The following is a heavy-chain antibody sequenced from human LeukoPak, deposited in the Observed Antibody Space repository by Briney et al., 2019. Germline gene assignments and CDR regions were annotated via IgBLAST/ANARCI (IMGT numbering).Heavy chain of an antibody. Sequence: PSETLSLTCAVYGESFSAYLWNWIRQAPGKPLEYIGEINHLGSSHYNPSLKTRVTLSVDTSKNQFSLKLTSVTAADTAVYFCARGSSFDGYCSAGACDAGYYDSWGQGTPVTVSS. CDR1: GESFSAYL. D-gene: IGHD2-15*01. J-gene: IGHJ4*02. V-gene: IGHV4-34*01. CDR2: INHLGSS. CDR3: ARGSSFDGYCSAGACDAGYYDS.